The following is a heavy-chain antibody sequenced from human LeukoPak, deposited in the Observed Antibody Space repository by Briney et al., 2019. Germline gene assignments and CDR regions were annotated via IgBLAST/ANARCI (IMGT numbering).Heavy chain of an antibody. V-gene: IGHV3-13*04. CDR1: GFSLSSHD. D-gene: IGHD5-12*01. J-gene: IGHJ4*02. CDR3: ARYRGLGGGYYFDY. CDR2: ISATGDT. Sequence: PGGSLRLSCAASGFSLSSHDMHWVRQVTGKGLEWVSGISATGDTYYLGFVKGRFTISRDNAKNSLHLQMNSLRAEDTAVYYCARYRGLGGGYYFDYWGQGTLVTVSS.